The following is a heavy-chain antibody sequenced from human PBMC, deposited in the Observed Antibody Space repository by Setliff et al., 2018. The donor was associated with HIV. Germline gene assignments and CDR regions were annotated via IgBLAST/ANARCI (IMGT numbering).Heavy chain of an antibody. CDR1: GGTFSMFA. CDR3: AIGSSNWPHRPNNYYFDY. J-gene: IGHJ4*02. V-gene: IGHV1-3*01. CDR2: INAGNGDT. Sequence: GASVKVSCKASGGTFSMFAISWVRQAPGQRLEWMGWINAGNGDTKSSQKFQGRVTITRDTSASTAYMELSSLRSEDTGVYYCAIGSSNWPHRPNNYYFDYWGQGTQVTVSS. D-gene: IGHD6-13*01.